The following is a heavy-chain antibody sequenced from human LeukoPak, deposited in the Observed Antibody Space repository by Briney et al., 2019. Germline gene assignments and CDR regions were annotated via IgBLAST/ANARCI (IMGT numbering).Heavy chain of an antibody. D-gene: IGHD3-10*01. V-gene: IGHV1-69*06. CDR1: GGTFSSYA. J-gene: IGHJ6*04. Sequence: SAKVSCKASGGTFSSYAISWVRQAPGQGLEWMGGIIPIFGTANYAQKFQGRVTITADKSTSTAYMELSSLRSEDTAVYYCARSYYYGSGSYGYYGMDVWGKGTTVTVSS. CDR3: ARSYYYGSGSYGYYGMDV. CDR2: IIPIFGTA.